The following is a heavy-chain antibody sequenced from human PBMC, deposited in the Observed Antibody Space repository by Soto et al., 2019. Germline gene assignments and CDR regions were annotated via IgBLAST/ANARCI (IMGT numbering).Heavy chain of an antibody. CDR1: GGSISSSSYY. CDR2: IYYSGST. V-gene: IGHV4-39*01. CDR3: ARPLGQYEMLTGYFRIWFDP. Sequence: SETLSLTCTVSGGSISSSSYYWGWIRQPPGKGLEWIGSIYYSGSTYYNPSLKSRVTISVDTSKNQFSLKLSSVTAADTAVYYCARPLGQYEMLTGYFRIWFDPWGQGTLVTVSS. D-gene: IGHD3-9*01. J-gene: IGHJ5*02.